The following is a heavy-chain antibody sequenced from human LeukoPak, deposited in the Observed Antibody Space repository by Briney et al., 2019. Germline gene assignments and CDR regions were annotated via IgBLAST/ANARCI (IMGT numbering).Heavy chain of an antibody. V-gene: IGHV4-61*02. J-gene: IGHJ4*02. Sequence: SETLSLTCTVSGGSISSSSYYWGWIRQPAGTGLEWIGRIYTSGSTNYNPSLESRVTMSVDTSKNQFSLKLSSGTAADTAVYYCARDGYYYDSSGYNLDYWGQGTLVTVSS. CDR1: GGSISSSSYY. CDR3: ARDGYYYDSSGYNLDY. D-gene: IGHD3-22*01. CDR2: IYTSGST.